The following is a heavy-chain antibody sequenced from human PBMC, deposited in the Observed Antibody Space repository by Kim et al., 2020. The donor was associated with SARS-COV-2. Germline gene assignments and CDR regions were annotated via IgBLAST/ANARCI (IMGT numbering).Heavy chain of an antibody. CDR1: GYTFTSYY. CDR3: ARDWVDIAAAGRYYYYGMDV. J-gene: IGHJ6*02. V-gene: IGHV1-46*01. Sequence: ASVKVSCKASGYTFTSYYMHWVRQAPGQGLEWMGIINPSGGSTSYAQKFQGRVTMTRDTSTSTVYMELSSLRSEDTAVYYCARDWVDIAAAGRYYYYGMDVWGQGTTVTVSS. D-gene: IGHD6-13*01. CDR2: INPSGGST.